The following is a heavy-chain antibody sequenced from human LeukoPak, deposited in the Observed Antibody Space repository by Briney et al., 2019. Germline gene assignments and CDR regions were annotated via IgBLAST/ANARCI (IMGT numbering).Heavy chain of an antibody. CDR1: GFPFNTYA. CDR2: IRPTGTNT. CDR3: AKLAFYETSAPLRDISF. J-gene: IGHJ4*02. D-gene: IGHD3-3*02. Sequence: GGSLRLSCAASGFPFNTYATSWVRQAPGKGLEYISVIRPTGTNTYYASSVKGRFTISRDDSRTTVYLQMSSLRAEDTAIYYCAKLAFYETSAPLRDISFWGQGTLVTVSS. V-gene: IGHV3-23*01.